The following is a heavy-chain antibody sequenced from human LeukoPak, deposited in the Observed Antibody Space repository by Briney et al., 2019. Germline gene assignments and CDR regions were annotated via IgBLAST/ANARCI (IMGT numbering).Heavy chain of an antibody. V-gene: IGHV1-2*06. J-gene: IGHJ5*02. Sequence: GAPVKVSCKAAGYTFTGYYMFWVRQAPGQGLEWMGRINPNSGGTNYAQEFQGRVTMTRDTSISTAYMELSRLRSDDTAVYYCARGYCSGGSCYSVENWFDPWGQGTLVTVSS. CDR1: GYTFTGYY. CDR3: ARGYCSGGSCYSVENWFDP. D-gene: IGHD2-15*01. CDR2: INPNSGGT.